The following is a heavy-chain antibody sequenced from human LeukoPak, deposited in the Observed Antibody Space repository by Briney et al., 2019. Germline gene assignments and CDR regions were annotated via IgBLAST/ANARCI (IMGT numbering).Heavy chain of an antibody. CDR1: GGSISSGSYY. Sequence: SQTLSLTCTVSGGSISSGSYYWSWIRQPAGKGLEWIGRIYTSGSTNYNPSLKSRVTISVDTSKNQFSLKLSSVTAADTAVYYCASKKGRSNQFDYWGQGTLVTVSS. D-gene: IGHD4-11*01. CDR2: IYTSGST. V-gene: IGHV4-61*02. CDR3: ASKKGRSNQFDY. J-gene: IGHJ4*02.